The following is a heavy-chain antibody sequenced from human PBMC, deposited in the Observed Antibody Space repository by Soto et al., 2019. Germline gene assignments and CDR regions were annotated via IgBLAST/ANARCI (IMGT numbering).Heavy chain of an antibody. CDR2: IYLSGST. CDR1: GGSIISRGYS. J-gene: IGHJ4*02. Sequence: SETLFLPCAVLGGSIISRGYSRSCIRQTPGKGLEWIAYIYLSGSTYYNPSLKSRVTISVDRSKNQFSLELTSVTAADTAVYYCARCLITGNSYSGGWSYFDSWGQGTLVTGSS. D-gene: IGHD3-10*01. V-gene: IGHV4-30-2*01. CDR3: ARCLITGNSYSGGWSYFDS.